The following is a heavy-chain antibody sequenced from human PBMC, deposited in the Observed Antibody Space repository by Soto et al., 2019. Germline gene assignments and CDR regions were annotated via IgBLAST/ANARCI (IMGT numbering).Heavy chain of an antibody. J-gene: IGHJ6*02. Sequence: PSETLSLTCTVSGASITGYYWSWIRQPPGRGLEFIGYIYHSGATEYTPSLKSRVTISVDKSENQFSLQMSSVSAADTAMYFCARLGLTGPPVQYHHYGLDVWGQGATVTVSS. CDR3: ARLGLTGPPVQYHHYGLDV. CDR1: GASITGYY. V-gene: IGHV4-59*03. D-gene: IGHD3-9*01. CDR2: IYHSGAT.